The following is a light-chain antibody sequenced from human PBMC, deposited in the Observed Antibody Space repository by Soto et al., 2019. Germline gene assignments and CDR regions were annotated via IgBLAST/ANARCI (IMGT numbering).Light chain of an antibody. CDR3: QKYNNWPLT. CDR2: DDS. CDR1: ENVYNY. J-gene: IGKJ5*01. V-gene: IGKV3D-15*01. Sequence: PGERATLSCRASENVYNYLAWYQQITGQPPRLLIYDDSNRAAGVPDRFSGSGSGTELNLTISGLQSEDFAVYYCQKYNNWPLTFGQGTRLEIK.